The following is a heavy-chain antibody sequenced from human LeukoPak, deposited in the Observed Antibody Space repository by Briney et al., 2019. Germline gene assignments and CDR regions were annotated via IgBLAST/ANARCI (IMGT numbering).Heavy chain of an antibody. V-gene: IGHV4-39*01. Sequence: SETLSLTCTVSGGSISSSSYYWGWIRQPPGKGLEWIGSVYYSGSTYYNPSLKSRVTISGDMSKHQFSLKLSSVTAADTAVYFCARHPGEMAEGTFDYWGQGTLVTVSS. J-gene: IGHJ4*02. CDR1: GGSISSSSYY. CDR3: ARHPGEMAEGTFDY. D-gene: IGHD2-8*01. CDR2: VYYSGST.